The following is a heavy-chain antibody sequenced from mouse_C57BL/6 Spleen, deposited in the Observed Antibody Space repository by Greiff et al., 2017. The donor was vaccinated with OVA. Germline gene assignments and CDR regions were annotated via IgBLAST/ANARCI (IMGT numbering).Heavy chain of an antibody. D-gene: IGHD2-4*01. CDR2: IDPENGDT. J-gene: IGHJ3*01. CDR3: TRGDDYDLGAWFAY. V-gene: IGHV14-4*01. Sequence: EVQLQQSGAELVRPGASVKLSCTASGFNIKDDYMHWVKQRPEQGLEWIGWIDPENGDTEYASKFQGKATITADTSSNTAYLQLSSLTSEDTAVYYCTRGDDYDLGAWFAYWGQGTLVTVSA. CDR1: GFNIKDDY.